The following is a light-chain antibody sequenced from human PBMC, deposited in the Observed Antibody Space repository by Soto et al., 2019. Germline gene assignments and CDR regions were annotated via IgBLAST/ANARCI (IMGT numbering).Light chain of an antibody. Sequence: EIVLTQSPGTLSLSPGERATLSCRASRSVSSDYLAWYQQKPGQSPRLLVYGVSSRATGIPDRFSGSGSGTDFTLTISRLEPEDLAVYYCQQYGSSPMTFGQGTKVEIQ. V-gene: IGKV3-20*01. CDR3: QQYGSSPMT. CDR1: RSVSSDY. J-gene: IGKJ1*01. CDR2: GVS.